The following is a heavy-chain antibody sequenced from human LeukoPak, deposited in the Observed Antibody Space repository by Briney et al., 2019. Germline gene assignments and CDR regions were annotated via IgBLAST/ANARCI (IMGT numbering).Heavy chain of an antibody. D-gene: IGHD2-2*01. CDR2: LGGTNGYT. J-gene: IGHJ4*02. V-gene: IGHV3-23*01. Sequence: PGGSLRLSCVASGFTFSSYAMSWVRQPPGKGLEWVSSLGGTNGYTYYADSVKGRFSISRDNSQNTLYLQMNTLRAEDTALYYCARVPSGCYACDSDYWGQGTLVTVSS. CDR3: ARVPSGCYACDSDY. CDR1: GFTFSSYA.